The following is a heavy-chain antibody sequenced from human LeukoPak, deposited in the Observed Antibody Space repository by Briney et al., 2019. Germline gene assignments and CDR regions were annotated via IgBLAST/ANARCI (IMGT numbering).Heavy chain of an antibody. CDR3: ARTGIYCSGGSCYFDY. D-gene: IGHD2-15*01. CDR2: INWNGGST. J-gene: IGHJ4*02. V-gene: IGHV3-20*04. CDR1: GFTFDDYG. Sequence: GGSLRLSCAASGFTFDDYGMSWVRQAPGKGLEWVSGINWNGGSTGYADSVKGRFTISRDNAKNSLYLQMNSLRAEDTALYYCARTGIYCSGGSCYFDYWGQGTLVTVSS.